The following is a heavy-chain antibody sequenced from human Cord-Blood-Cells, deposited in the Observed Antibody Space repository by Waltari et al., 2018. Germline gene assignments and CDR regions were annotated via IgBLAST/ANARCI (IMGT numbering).Heavy chain of an antibody. D-gene: IGHD3-10*01. CDR1: GGSFSGYY. CDR3: AASCFYYYGSGSYYFWFDP. Sequence: QVQLQQWGAGLLKPSETLSLTCAVYGGSFSGYYWTWTRQPPGKGLEWFGEINQSESTNYSPCVKSRVTISVDTYKNQFSLKLSSVTAAETAVYYCAASCFYYYGSGSYYFWFDPWGQGTLVTVSS. CDR2: INQSEST. V-gene: IGHV4-34*01. J-gene: IGHJ5*02.